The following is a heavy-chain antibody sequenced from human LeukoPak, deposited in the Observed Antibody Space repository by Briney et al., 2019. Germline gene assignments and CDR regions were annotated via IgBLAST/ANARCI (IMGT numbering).Heavy chain of an antibody. D-gene: IGHD6-19*01. V-gene: IGHV3-30-3*01. CDR3: ARDTLDSSGWYEGDY. CDR2: ISYDGSNK. Sequence: GGSLRLSCAASGFTFSSYAMHWVRQAPGKGLEWVAVISYDGSNKYYADSVKGRFTISRDNSKNTLYLQMNSLRAEDTAVYYCARDTLDSSGWYEGDYWGQGTLVTVPS. J-gene: IGHJ4*02. CDR1: GFTFSSYA.